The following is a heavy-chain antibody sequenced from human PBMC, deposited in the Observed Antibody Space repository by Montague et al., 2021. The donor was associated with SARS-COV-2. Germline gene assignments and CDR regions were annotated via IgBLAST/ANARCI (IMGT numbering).Heavy chain of an antibody. D-gene: IGHD6-13*01. CDR2: IYYSGSA. J-gene: IGHJ6*02. CDR1: GGSISSYY. V-gene: IGHV4-59*01. CDR3: ARLPSSWDYYYYYGLDV. Sequence: SENLSLTCTVSGGSISSYYWSWIRQPPGKGLEWIGYIYYSGSATYNPSLKSRLTMSVHTSENQLSLKLSSVTAADTAVYYCARLPSSWDYYYYYGLDVWGQGTTVTVSS.